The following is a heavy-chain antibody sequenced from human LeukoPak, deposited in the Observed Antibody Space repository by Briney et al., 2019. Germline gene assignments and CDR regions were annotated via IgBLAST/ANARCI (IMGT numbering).Heavy chain of an antibody. Sequence: PGGSLRLPCTASGIMFSGYWMSWVRQAPGKGLEWVANIKQHGTEKYYVDSVKGRFTISRDDAKKSVYLQMNSLRAEDTAVYYCASDGGPFDHWGQGILVTVAS. J-gene: IGHJ4*02. CDR2: IKQHGTEK. D-gene: IGHD3-16*01. CDR1: GIMFSGYW. V-gene: IGHV3-7*01. CDR3: ASDGGPFDH.